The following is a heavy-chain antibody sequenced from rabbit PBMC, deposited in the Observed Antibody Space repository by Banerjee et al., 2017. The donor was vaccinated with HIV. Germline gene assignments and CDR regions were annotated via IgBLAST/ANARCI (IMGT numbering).Heavy chain of an antibody. CDR2: IDPVFGSA. Sequence: QLVESGGGLVKPGASLTLTCKASGFSFSRSYYMSWVRQAPGKGLEWIGYIDPVFGSAYYASWVNGRFSISRENTQNTVSLQLNSLTAADTATYFCARGGGLWGPGTLVTVS. V-gene: IGHV1S7*01. CDR3: ARGGGL. J-gene: IGHJ4*01. CDR1: GFSFSRSYY.